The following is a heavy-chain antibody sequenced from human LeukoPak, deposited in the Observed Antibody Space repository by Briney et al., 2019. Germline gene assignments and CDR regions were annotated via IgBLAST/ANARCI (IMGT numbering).Heavy chain of an antibody. CDR1: GGSFSGYY. J-gene: IGHJ4*02. CDR2: INHSGST. V-gene: IGHV4-34*01. Sequence: SETLSLTCAVYGGSFSGYYWSWIRQPPGKGLEWIGEINHSGSTNYNPSLKSRVTISVDKSKNQFSLKLSSVTAADTAVYHCARVSYYDSSGNRGAFDYWGQGTLVTVSS. CDR3: ARVSYYDSSGNRGAFDY. D-gene: IGHD3-22*01.